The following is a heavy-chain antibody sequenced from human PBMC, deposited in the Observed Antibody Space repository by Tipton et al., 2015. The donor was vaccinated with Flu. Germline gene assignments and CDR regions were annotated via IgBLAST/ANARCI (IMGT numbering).Heavy chain of an antibody. CDR2: ISSSSSYI. CDR1: GFTFSSYS. J-gene: IGHJ4*02. Sequence: SLRLSCAASGFTFSSYSMNWVRQAPGKGLEWVSSISSSSSYIYYADSVKGRFTISRDNAKNSLYLQMNSLRAEDTAVYYCAREYGSGSYYPYWGQGTLVTVSS. V-gene: IGHV3-21*01. CDR3: AREYGSGSYYPY. D-gene: IGHD3-10*01.